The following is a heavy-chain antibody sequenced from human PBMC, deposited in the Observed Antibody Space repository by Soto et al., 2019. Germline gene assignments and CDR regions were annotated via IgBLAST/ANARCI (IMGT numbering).Heavy chain of an antibody. J-gene: IGHJ5*02. V-gene: IGHV4-34*01. Sequence: QVQLQQWGAGLLKPSETLSLTCAVYGGSFSGYYWSWIRQPPGKGLEWIGAINHSGSTNYNPSLKSRVTISVDTSKNQFSLKLSSVTAADTAVYYCARGAEQQLVGRVWWFDPWGQGTLVTVSS. D-gene: IGHD6-13*01. CDR3: ARGAEQQLVGRVWWFDP. CDR1: GGSFSGYY. CDR2: INHSGST.